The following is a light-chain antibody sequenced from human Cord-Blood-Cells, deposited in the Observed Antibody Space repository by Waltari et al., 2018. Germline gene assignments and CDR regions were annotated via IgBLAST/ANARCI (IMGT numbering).Light chain of an antibody. CDR2: EDN. CDR1: SGSIASNY. Sequence: NFMLTQPHSVSESPGKTVTISCTRSSGSIASNYVQWYQQRPGSAPTTVIYEDNQRPSVVPDRFSGSIDSSSNSASLTISGLKTEDEADYYCQSYDSSNPYVVFGGGTKLTVL. V-gene: IGLV6-57*03. CDR3: QSYDSSNPYVV. J-gene: IGLJ2*01.